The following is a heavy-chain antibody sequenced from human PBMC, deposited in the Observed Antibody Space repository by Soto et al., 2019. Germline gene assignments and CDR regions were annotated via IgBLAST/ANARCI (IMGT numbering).Heavy chain of an antibody. Sequence: SETLSLTCTVSGGSISSGGYYWSWIRQHPGKGLEWIGYIYYSGSTNYNPSLKSRVTISVDTSKNQFSLKLSSVTAADTAVYYYARAPLVGDYIWGSYRERRYYYYYMDVWGKGTTVTVSS. CDR3: ARAPLVGDYIWGSYRERRYYYYYMDV. CDR2: IYYSGST. CDR1: GGSISSGGYY. J-gene: IGHJ6*03. V-gene: IGHV4-31*03. D-gene: IGHD3-16*02.